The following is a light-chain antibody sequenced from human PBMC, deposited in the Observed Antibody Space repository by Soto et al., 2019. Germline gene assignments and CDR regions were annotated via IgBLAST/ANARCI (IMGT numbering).Light chain of an antibody. CDR2: EVV. CDR1: KSDIGVYDF. V-gene: IGLV2-8*01. CDR3: KSYAGSNTYV. Sequence: SSLTQPPSASWPPGQSVTISCTGTKSDIGVYDFVSWYQQHPGKAPRLIIYEVVRRPSGVPDRFSGSKSGNTASLTVSGLQAADEADYFCKSYAGSNTYVFGGGTKV. J-gene: IGLJ1*01.